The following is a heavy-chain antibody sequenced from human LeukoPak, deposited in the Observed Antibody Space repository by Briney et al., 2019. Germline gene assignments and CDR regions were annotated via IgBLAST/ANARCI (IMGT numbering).Heavy chain of an antibody. CDR3: ARRSSNWYFDY. CDR2: IYDSGST. J-gene: IGHJ4*02. V-gene: IGHV4-59*08. CDR1: GGSISSYY. Sequence: SETLSLTCSVSGGSISSYYWSWIRQPPGKGLEWIGYIYDSGSTNYNPSLKSRVTISMDTSKNQFSLKLSSVTAADTAVYYCARRSSNWYFDYWGQGTLVTVSS. D-gene: IGHD4-11*01.